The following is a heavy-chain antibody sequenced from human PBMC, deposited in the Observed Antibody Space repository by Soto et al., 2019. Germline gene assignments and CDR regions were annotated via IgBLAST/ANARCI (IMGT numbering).Heavy chain of an antibody. J-gene: IGHJ4*02. CDR1: GGSVGSGRHY. V-gene: IGHV4-61*01. Sequence: LSLTCTVSGGSVGSGRHYWSWIRQPPGKVPEWIGYIHDSGTTNYVSSLKSRVSISADPSRNQFFLKVYSVTAADTAVYYCARGWDAGYWGQGTLVTVSS. D-gene: IGHD6-19*01. CDR3: ARGWDAGY. CDR2: IHDSGTT.